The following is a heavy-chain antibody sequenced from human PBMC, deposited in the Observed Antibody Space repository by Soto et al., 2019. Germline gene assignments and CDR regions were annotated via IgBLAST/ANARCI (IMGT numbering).Heavy chain of an antibody. CDR2: IYYSGST. J-gene: IGHJ6*02. CDR1: GGSISSYY. Sequence: SETLSLTCTVSGGSISSYYWSWIRQPPGKGLEWIGYIYYSGSTNYNPSLKSRVTISVDTSKNQFSLKLSSVTAADTAVYYCARDSDYYYGMDVWGQGTTVTVSS. V-gene: IGHV4-59*01. CDR3: ARDSDYYYGMDV.